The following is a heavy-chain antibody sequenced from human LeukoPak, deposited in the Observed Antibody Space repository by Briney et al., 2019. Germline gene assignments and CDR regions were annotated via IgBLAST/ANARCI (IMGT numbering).Heavy chain of an antibody. CDR1: GFTFSSYG. J-gene: IGHJ3*02. V-gene: IGHV3-33*08. CDR3: ASSVSSWLDAFDI. Sequence: QPGRSLRLSCAASGFTFSSYGMHWVRQAPGKGLEWVAVIWYDGSNKYYADSVKGRFTISRDNSKNTLYLQMNSLRAEDTAVYYCASSVSSWLDAFDIWGQGTMVTVSS. D-gene: IGHD6-13*01. CDR2: IWYDGSNK.